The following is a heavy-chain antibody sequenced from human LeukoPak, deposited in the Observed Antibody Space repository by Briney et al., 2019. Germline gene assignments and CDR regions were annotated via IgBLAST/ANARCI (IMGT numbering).Heavy chain of an antibody. D-gene: IGHD3-3*01. CDR2: ISGSGGST. V-gene: IGHV3-23*01. CDR3: AKSEIFGVVIIDFGWFDP. CDR1: GFTFSSYA. Sequence: GGSLRLSCAASGFTFSSYAMSWVRQAPGKGLEWVSAISGSGGSTYYADSVKGRFTISRDNSKNTPYLQMNSLRAEDTAVYYCAKSEIFGVVIIDFGWFDPWGQGTLVTVSS. J-gene: IGHJ5*02.